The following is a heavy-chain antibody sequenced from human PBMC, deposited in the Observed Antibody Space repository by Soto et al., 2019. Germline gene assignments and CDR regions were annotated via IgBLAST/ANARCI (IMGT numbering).Heavy chain of an antibody. J-gene: IGHJ5*02. CDR2: ISGSGFTT. CDR1: GFTFSSYA. V-gene: IGHV3-23*01. D-gene: IGHD2-21*02. Sequence: EVQLLESGGGLVQPGGSLRLSCAASGFTFSSYAMSWVRQAPGKGLEWVSSISGSGFTTDYADSVRGRFTISRDNSKNTLALEMNSLRAEDTAVYYCAKDRFHVVVTASVFDPWGQGTLVTVSS. CDR3: AKDRFHVVVTASVFDP.